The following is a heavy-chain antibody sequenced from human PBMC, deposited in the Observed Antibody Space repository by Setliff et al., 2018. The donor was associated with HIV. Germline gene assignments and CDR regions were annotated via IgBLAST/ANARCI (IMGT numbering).Heavy chain of an antibody. CDR2: IIPMYGAA. CDR3: AREGLLVTTVGGAHWYHGMDV. D-gene: IGHD4-4*01. J-gene: IGHJ6*02. V-gene: IGHV1-69*05. Sequence: SVKVSCKASGGTFSSYVISWVRQAPGQGPEWMGGIIPMYGAANYAQKFQGRVTITTDESTTTVFMELTGLRSEDTAVYYCAREGLLVTTVGGAHWYHGMDVWGQGTTVTVSS. CDR1: GGTFSSYV.